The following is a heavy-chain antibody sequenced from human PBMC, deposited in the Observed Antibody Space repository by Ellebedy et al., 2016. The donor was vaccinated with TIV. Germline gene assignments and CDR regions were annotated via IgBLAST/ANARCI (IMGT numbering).Heavy chain of an antibody. Sequence: SETLSLTCSVFGGSVSNHYWSWVRQPAGKGLEWIGRMHSSGSTNYNPSLRSRLTMSVDTSKNQVSLKVSSVIAADTAVYYCARDLGSGWFDYWGQGTLVTVSS. CDR1: GGSVSNHY. D-gene: IGHD6-19*01. CDR3: ARDLGSGWFDY. J-gene: IGHJ4*02. CDR2: MHSSGST. V-gene: IGHV4-4*07.